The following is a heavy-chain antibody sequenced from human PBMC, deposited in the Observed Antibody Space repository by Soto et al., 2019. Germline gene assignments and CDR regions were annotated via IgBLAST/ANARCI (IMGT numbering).Heavy chain of an antibody. CDR1: GGSFSGYY. Sequence: SETLSLTCAVYGGSFSGYYWSWIRQPPGEGLEWIGEINHSGSTNYNPSLKSRVTMSVDTSKNQFSLKLSSVTAADTAVYYCASQLRTPLIGNYFDYWGQGTLVTVSS. CDR2: INHSGST. D-gene: IGHD3-16*01. V-gene: IGHV4-34*01. CDR3: ASQLRTPLIGNYFDY. J-gene: IGHJ4*02.